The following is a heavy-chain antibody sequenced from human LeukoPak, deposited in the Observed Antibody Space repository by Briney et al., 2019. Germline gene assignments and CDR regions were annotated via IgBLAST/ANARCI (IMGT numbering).Heavy chain of an antibody. CDR2: ISYDGSNK. CDR1: GFTFSSYG. CDR3: AKGTGYSNYYGMDV. J-gene: IGHJ6*02. V-gene: IGHV3-30*18. Sequence: GGSLRLSCAAPGFTFSSYGMHWVRQPPGKGLEWVAVISYDGSNKYYADSVKGRFTISRDNSKNTLYLQMNSLRAEDTAVYYCAKGTGYSNYYGMDVWGQGTTVTVSS. D-gene: IGHD6-13*01.